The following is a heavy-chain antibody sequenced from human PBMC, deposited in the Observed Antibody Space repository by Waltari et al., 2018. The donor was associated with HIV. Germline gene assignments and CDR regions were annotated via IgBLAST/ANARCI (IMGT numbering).Heavy chain of an antibody. CDR2: VYPGDSET. Sequence: VQLVQSGTAVKKPGESLTISCTASGYRVTTSWLAWGRQRPGKGLEWMGIVYPGDSETRYSPSFEGQVTISVDKSIATAYLQWSSLKASDSAVYYCARPGLAYCGGDCYYHFWGQGTLVSVSS. J-gene: IGHJ4*02. CDR1: GYRVTTSW. CDR3: ARPGLAYCGGDCYYHF. V-gene: IGHV5-51*01. D-gene: IGHD2-21*02.